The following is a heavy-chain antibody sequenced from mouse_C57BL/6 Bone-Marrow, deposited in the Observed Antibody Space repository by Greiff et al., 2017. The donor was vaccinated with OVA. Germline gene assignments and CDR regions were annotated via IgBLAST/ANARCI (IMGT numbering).Heavy chain of an antibody. CDR1: GYAFSSYW. CDR3: AREEGPGSPFAY. CDR2: IYPGDGDT. J-gene: IGHJ3*01. Sequence: VQLQQSGAELVKPGASVKISCKASGYAFSSYWMNWVKQRPGKGLEWLGQIYPGDGDTNYNGKFKGKATLTADKSSSTAYMQLSSLTAEDSAVYFCAREEGPGSPFAYWGQGTLVTVSA. V-gene: IGHV1-80*01. D-gene: IGHD3-3*01.